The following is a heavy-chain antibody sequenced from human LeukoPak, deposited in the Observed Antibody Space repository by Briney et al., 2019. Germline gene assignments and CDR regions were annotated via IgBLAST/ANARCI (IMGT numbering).Heavy chain of an antibody. J-gene: IGHJ6*03. Sequence: PSETLSLTCAVYGGSFSGYYWSWIRQPPGKGLEWIGEINHSGSTNYNPSLKSRVTISVDTSKNQFSLKLSSVTAADTAVYYCARRLLGGDWGYYYYMDVWGKGTTVTISS. D-gene: IGHD2-21*02. V-gene: IGHV4-34*01. CDR3: ARRLLGGDWGYYYYMDV. CDR1: GGSFSGYY. CDR2: INHSGST.